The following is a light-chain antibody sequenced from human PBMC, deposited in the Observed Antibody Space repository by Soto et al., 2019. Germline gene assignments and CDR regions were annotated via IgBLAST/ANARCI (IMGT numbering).Light chain of an antibody. CDR2: DTS. CDR3: QHRNTGLT. J-gene: IGKJ4*01. Sequence: EIVMTQSPVTLSVSPGERATLSCRASQTIRSDLAWYQQKRGQAPRLLIYDTSNRAAGIPARFSGSGSGTDFTLTISSLEPEDSAVYYCQHRNTGLTFGGGTKVDIK. CDR1: QTIRSD. V-gene: IGKV3-11*01.